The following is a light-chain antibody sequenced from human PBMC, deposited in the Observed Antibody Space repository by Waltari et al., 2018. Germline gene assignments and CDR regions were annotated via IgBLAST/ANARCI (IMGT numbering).Light chain of an antibody. CDR3: QQYDSAPRT. Sequence: DIQMTQSPSSLSASVGDRVTITCRASQGISSWLAWYQQKPGKAPGLLIYNASNLQSGVPSRFSGSGSGTDFTLTISSLQPEDFATYYCQQYDSAPRTFGQGTKVEIK. CDR2: NAS. CDR1: QGISSW. V-gene: IGKV1-12*01. J-gene: IGKJ1*01.